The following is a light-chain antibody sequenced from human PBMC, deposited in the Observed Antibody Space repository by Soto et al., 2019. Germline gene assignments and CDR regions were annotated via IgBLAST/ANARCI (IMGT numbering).Light chain of an antibody. Sequence: DIQMTQSPSTLPASVGDRVTITCRASQSISSWLAWYQQKPGKVPKLLIYKASSVESGVPSSFSGSGSGTEFTLTISSLQPDDFATYYGQQYNSYSTFSQGTKVEIK. CDR1: QSISSW. J-gene: IGKJ1*01. CDR3: QQYNSYST. V-gene: IGKV1-5*03. CDR2: KAS.